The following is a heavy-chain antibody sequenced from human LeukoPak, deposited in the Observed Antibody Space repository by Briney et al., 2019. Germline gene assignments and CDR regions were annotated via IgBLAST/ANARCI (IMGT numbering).Heavy chain of an antibody. Sequence: PSETLSLTCTVSGVSISSGSYYWSWIRQPAGKGLEWIGRIYTSGSTNYNPSLKSRVTISVDTSKNQFSLKLSSVTAADTAVYYCAAQIVVVPAAIDYYFDYWGQGTLVTVSS. V-gene: IGHV4-61*02. CDR3: AAQIVVVPAAIDYYFDY. CDR1: GVSISSGSYY. CDR2: IYTSGST. J-gene: IGHJ4*02. D-gene: IGHD2-2*02.